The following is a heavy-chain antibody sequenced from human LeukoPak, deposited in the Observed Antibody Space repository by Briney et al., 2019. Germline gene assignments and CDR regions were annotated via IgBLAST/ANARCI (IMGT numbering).Heavy chain of an antibody. CDR3: ARGYGGNYEN. CDR2: INHSGST. Sequence: SETLSLTCAVYGGSFSGYYWSWIRQPPGKGLEWIGEINHSGSTNYNPSLKSRVTISVDTSKNQFSLKLSSVTAADTAVYYCARGYGGNYENWDQGTLVTVSS. J-gene: IGHJ4*02. V-gene: IGHV4-34*01. CDR1: GGSFSGYY. D-gene: IGHD4-23*01.